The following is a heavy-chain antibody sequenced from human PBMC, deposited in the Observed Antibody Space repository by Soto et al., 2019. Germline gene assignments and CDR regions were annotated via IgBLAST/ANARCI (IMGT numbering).Heavy chain of an antibody. J-gene: IGHJ5*02. CDR3: AKALGIAAAGTWFDP. CDR2: ISGSGGST. Sequence: GGSLRLSCAASGFTFSSYAMSWVRQAPGKGLEWVSAISGSGGSTYYAEPVKGRFTISRDNSKNTLYLQMNSLRAEDTAVYYCAKALGIAAAGTWFDPWGQRTLVTVSS. V-gene: IGHV3-23*01. CDR1: GFTFSSYA. D-gene: IGHD6-13*01.